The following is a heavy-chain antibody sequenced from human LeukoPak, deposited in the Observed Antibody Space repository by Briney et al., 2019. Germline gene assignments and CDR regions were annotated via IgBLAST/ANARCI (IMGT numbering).Heavy chain of an antibody. D-gene: IGHD3-22*01. V-gene: IGHV4-39*01. CDR2: IYYSGTT. J-gene: IGHJ3*02. CDR1: GGSINSGY. Sequence: SETLSLTCRVSGGSINSGYWSWIRQPPGKGLERLGSIYYSGTTYYNPSLKSRVTISVDTSRNQFSLKLSSVTAADTAVFHCARHSRGYYDSTGYYYGSHAFDIWGQGTMVTVSS. CDR3: ARHSRGYYDSTGYYYGSHAFDI.